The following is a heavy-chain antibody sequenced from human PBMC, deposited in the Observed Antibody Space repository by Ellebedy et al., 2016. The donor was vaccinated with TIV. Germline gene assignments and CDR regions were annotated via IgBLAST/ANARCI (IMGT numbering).Heavy chain of an antibody. CDR3: ARSPKDNFYHGMDV. CDR2: IIGSGGST. D-gene: IGHD1-1*01. V-gene: IGHV3-23*01. Sequence: GGSLRLSCAASGFSFSSYAMSWVRQAPGKGLEWVTGIIGSGGSTKYVDSVKGRFTISRDNSKKTLFLQMNSRRGEDTAVYYCARSPKDNFYHGMDVWGRGTTVTVSS. CDR1: GFSFSSYA. J-gene: IGHJ6*02.